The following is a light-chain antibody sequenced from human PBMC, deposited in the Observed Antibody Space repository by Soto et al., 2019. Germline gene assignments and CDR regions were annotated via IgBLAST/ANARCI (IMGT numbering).Light chain of an antibody. Sequence: QAVVTQEPSLTVSPGWTVTLTCGSSTGAVTNGHYPYWFQQKPGQAPRTLIYDTTNRHSWTPARFSGSLLGGKAALTLSGEQPEDEAEYYCLLSYNGLYVFGTGKKLTV. CDR3: LLSYNGLYV. V-gene: IGLV7-46*01. CDR2: DTT. CDR1: TGAVTNGHY. J-gene: IGLJ1*01.